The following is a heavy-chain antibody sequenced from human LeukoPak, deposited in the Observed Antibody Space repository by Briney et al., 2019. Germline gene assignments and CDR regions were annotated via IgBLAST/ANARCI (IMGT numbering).Heavy chain of an antibody. CDR3: ARGSRGAMET. J-gene: IGHJ5*02. V-gene: IGHV4-4*07. CDR1: GGSISSYS. D-gene: IGHD3-10*01. Sequence: HSETLSLTCTVSGGSISSYSWSWIRQPPGKGLEWIGRIYTSGTSNYNPALKSRVTISVDTSKNQISLKLSAVTAADTAVYYCARGSRGAMETWGQGTLVTVSS. CDR2: IYTSGTS.